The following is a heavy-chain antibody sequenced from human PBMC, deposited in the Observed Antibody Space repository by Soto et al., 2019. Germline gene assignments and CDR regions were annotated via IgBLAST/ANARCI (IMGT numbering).Heavy chain of an antibody. Sequence: QVQLVQSGAEVKKPGASVKVSCKASGYTSTSYDINWVRQATGQGLEWMGWMNPNSGNTGYAQKFQGRVTMTRNTSISTAYMELSSLRSEDTAVYYCARGGVFFFAAPTNPFDYWGQGTLVTVSS. CDR3: ARGGVFFFAAPTNPFDY. J-gene: IGHJ4*02. CDR2: MNPNSGNT. D-gene: IGHD3-10*01. CDR1: GYTSTSYD. V-gene: IGHV1-8*01.